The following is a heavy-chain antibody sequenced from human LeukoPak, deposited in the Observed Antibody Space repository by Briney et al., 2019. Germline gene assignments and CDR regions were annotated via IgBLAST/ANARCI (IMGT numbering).Heavy chain of an antibody. CDR1: GYTLTELS. Sequence: ASVKVSCKVSGYTLTELSMHWVRQAPGKGLEWMGGFDPEDGETIYAQKFQGRVTMTEDTSTDTAYMELSSLRSEDTAVYYCATGVGGESSLYLDYWGQGTLVTVSS. CDR2: FDPEDGET. CDR3: ATGVGGESSLYLDY. J-gene: IGHJ4*02. D-gene: IGHD3-10*01. V-gene: IGHV1-24*01.